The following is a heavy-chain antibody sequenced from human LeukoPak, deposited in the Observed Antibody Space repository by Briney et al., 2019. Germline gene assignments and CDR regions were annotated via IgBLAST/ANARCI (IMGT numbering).Heavy chain of an antibody. J-gene: IGHJ5*01. Sequence: PSETLSLTCTVSGGSISSYYWSWIRQPAGKGLEWIGSIYYSGSTYYNPSLKSRVTISVDTSKNQFSLKLSSVTAADTAVYYCARRSCSGGTCYESRGWFDSWGQGTLVTVSS. CDR1: GGSISSYY. V-gene: IGHV4-4*07. D-gene: IGHD2-15*01. CDR2: IYYSGST. CDR3: ARRSCSGGTCYESRGWFDS.